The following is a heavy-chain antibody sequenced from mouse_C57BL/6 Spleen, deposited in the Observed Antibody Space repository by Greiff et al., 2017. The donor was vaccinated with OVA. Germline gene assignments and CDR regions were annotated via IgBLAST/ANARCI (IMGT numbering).Heavy chain of an antibody. D-gene: IGHD1-1*01. Sequence: DVMLVESGGGLVKPGGSLKLSCAASGFTFSSYAMSWVRQTPEKRLEWVATISDGGSYTYYPDNVKGRFTISRDNAKNNLYLQMSHLKSEDTAMYYCARVYGSSYEGYFDVWGTGTTVTVSS. CDR3: ARVYGSSYEGYFDV. V-gene: IGHV5-4*03. CDR2: ISDGGSYT. CDR1: GFTFSSYA. J-gene: IGHJ1*03.